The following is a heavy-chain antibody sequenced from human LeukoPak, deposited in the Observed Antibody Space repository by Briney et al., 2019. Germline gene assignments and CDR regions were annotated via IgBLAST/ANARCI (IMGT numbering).Heavy chain of an antibody. D-gene: IGHD2-2*01. CDR1: GGTFSTYA. J-gene: IGHJ4*02. CDR3: ARGYCSNNICLGRPYFDY. V-gene: IGHV1-69*05. Sequence: SVKVSCKASGGTFSTYAISWVRQTPGQGLEWMGVIIPIFGTANYAQKFQGRVTITTDESTSTAYMELSSLRSEDTAVYYCARGYCSNNICLGRPYFDYWGQGTLVTVSS. CDR2: IIPIFGTA.